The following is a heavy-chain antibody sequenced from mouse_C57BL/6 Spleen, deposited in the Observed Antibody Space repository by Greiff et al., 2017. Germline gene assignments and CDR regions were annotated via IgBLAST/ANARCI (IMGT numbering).Heavy chain of an antibody. CDR3: ARMINSFDY. J-gene: IGHJ2*01. Sequence: QVQLQQPGAELVMPGASVKLSCKASGYTFTSYWMHWVKQRPGQGLEWIGEIDPSDSYTNYNQKFKGKSTLTVDKSSSTAYMQLSSLTSEDSAVYYCARMINSFDYWGQGTTLTVSS. CDR1: GYTFTSYW. V-gene: IGHV1-69*01. D-gene: IGHD2-4*01. CDR2: IDPSDSYT.